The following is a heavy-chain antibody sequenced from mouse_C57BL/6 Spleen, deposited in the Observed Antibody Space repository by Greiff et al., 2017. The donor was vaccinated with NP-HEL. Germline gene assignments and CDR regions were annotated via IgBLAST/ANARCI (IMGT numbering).Heavy chain of an antibody. CDR1: GYTFTSYW. Sequence: QVQLQQPGAELVKPGASVKMSCKASGYTFTSYWITWVKQRPGQGLEWIGDIYPGSGSTNYNEKFKSKATLTVDTSSSTAYMQLSSLTSEDSAVYYFSRCDYRNYYFDYWGQGTTLTVSS. V-gene: IGHV1-55*01. J-gene: IGHJ2*01. CDR2: IYPGSGST. CDR3: SRCDYRNYYFDY. D-gene: IGHD2-1*01.